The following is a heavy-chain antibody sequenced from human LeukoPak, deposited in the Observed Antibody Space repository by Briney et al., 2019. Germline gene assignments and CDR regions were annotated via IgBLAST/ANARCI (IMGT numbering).Heavy chain of an antibody. D-gene: IGHD3-10*01. Sequence: GGSLRLSCAASGFTISSSYMSWVRQAPGKGLEWVSYISSTSTYTNYADSVKGRFTISRDNAKNSLYLQMNSLRAEDTAVYYCANLATMVRPKNWFDPWGQGTLVTVSS. CDR3: ANLATMVRPKNWFDP. CDR1: GFTISSSY. J-gene: IGHJ5*02. V-gene: IGHV3-11*03. CDR2: ISSTSTYT.